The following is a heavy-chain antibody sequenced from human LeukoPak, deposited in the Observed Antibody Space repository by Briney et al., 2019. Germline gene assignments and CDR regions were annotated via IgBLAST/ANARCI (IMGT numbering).Heavy chain of an antibody. D-gene: IGHD6-19*01. Sequence: PGGSLRLSCAASGFTSSSYSMNLVRQASGKGLEWVSSISSSSSYIYYADSVKGRFTISRDNAKNSLYLQMNSLRAEDTAVYYCARGPPFIAVAGTLDYWGQGTLVTVSS. J-gene: IGHJ4*02. CDR2: ISSSSSYI. CDR1: GFTSSSYS. V-gene: IGHV3-21*01. CDR3: ARGPPFIAVAGTLDY.